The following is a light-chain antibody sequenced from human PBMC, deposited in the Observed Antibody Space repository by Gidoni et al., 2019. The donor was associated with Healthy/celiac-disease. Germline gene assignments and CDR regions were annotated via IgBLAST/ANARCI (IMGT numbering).Light chain of an antibody. J-gene: IGKJ2*01. CDR3: QQKDT. V-gene: IGKV1-39*01. CDR1: QSISSY. CDR2: AAS. Sequence: DIPMTQSPSSLSAAVGDRVTITCRASQSISSYLNWYQQKPGKAPKLLIYAASSVQSGVPSRFSGSGSGTDFTLTISSLQPEDFATYYCQQKDTFGQGTKLEIK.